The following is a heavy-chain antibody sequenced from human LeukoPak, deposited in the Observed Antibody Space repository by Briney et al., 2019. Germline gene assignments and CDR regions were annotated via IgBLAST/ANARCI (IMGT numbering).Heavy chain of an antibody. CDR2: INPDGRRT. CDR1: GFTFRNNW. CDR3: AKDGEWQLRGHSYCDL. J-gene: IGHJ2*01. Sequence: GGSLRPSCAASGFTFRNNWMHWVRQAPGKGLVWVSRINPDGRRTNYADSVKGRFTISRDNAKNTLDLQMHSLRAEDTAMYYCAKDGEWQLRGHSYCDLWGRGTLVTVSS. D-gene: IGHD1-26*01. V-gene: IGHV3-74*01.